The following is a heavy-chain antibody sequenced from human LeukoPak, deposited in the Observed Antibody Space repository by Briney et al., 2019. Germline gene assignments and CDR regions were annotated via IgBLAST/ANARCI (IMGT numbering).Heavy chain of an antibody. CDR1: GFTFGSYA. CDR3: AKGDSSSWYSEYFQD. CDR2: ISGSGGSI. V-gene: IGHV3-23*01. D-gene: IGHD6-13*01. Sequence: GGSLRLSCAASGFTFGSYAMSWVRQAPGKGLEWVSAISGSGGSIYYADSVKGRFTISRDNSKNTLYLQMNSLRAEDTAVYYCAKGDSSSWYSEYFQDWGQGTLVTVSS. J-gene: IGHJ1*01.